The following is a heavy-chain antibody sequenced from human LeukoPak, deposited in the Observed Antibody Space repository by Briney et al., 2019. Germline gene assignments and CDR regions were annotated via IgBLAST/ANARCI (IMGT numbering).Heavy chain of an antibody. V-gene: IGHV4-61*02. CDR3: ARDKSDYDILTGYHTPWYNWFDP. Sequence: PSETLSLTCTVSGGSISSGSYYWSWIRQPAGKGLDWIGRIYSSGSTNYNPSLKSRVTISVDTSKNQFSLKLSSVTAADTAVYYCARDKSDYDILTGYHTPWYNWFDPWGQGTLVTVSS. CDR2: IYSSGST. D-gene: IGHD3-9*01. J-gene: IGHJ5*02. CDR1: GGSISSGSYY.